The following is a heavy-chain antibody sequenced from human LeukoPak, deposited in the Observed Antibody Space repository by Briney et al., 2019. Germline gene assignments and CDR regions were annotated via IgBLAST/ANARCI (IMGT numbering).Heavy chain of an antibody. Sequence: SVKVSCKASGLTFTSSAVQWVRQARGQRLEWIGWIVVGSGNTNYAQKFQERVTITRDMSTSTAYMELSSLRSEDTAVYYCAAGYCSGGSCYSDYYYGMDVWGKGTTVTVSS. CDR2: IVVGSGNT. CDR1: GLTFTSSA. V-gene: IGHV1-58*01. CDR3: AAGYCSGGSCYSDYYYGMDV. J-gene: IGHJ6*04. D-gene: IGHD2-15*01.